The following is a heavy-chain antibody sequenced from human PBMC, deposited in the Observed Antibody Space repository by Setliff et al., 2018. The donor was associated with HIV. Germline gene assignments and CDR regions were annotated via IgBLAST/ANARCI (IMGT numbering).Heavy chain of an antibody. Sequence: PSETLSLTCTVSGGSISSGSHYWTWIRQPAGKGLEWIGHVYTGGTTNYNPSLKSRVTISVDTSKNQFSLKVSSVTAADTAVYYCATGGSVDTAIVTENAFDIWGQGTMVTVSS. V-gene: IGHV4-61*09. CDR1: GGSISSGSHY. D-gene: IGHD5-18*01. CDR2: VYTGGTT. CDR3: ATGGSVDTAIVTENAFDI. J-gene: IGHJ3*02.